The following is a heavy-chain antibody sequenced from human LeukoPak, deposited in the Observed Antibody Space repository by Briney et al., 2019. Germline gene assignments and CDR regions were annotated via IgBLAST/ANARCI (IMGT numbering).Heavy chain of an antibody. CDR1: GYTFTTYG. D-gene: IGHD5-18*01. V-gene: IGHV1-18*04. CDR3: AIVDTTVGFDY. Sequence: ASVKVSCKTSGYTFTTYGITWVRQAPGQGLEWMGWISAYNGNTAYAQKFQGRVTVTTDTSTRTASMDLRSLRSDDTAVYYCAIVDTTVGFDYWGQGTLSPVSS. J-gene: IGHJ4*02. CDR2: ISAYNGNT.